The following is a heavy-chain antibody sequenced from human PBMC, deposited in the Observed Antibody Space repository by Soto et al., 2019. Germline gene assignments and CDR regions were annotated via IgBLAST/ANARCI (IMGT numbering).Heavy chain of an antibody. V-gene: IGHV4-34*01. CDR3: ARGSKGGLGRPLDY. Sequence: QVQLQQWGAGLLKPSETLSLTCAVYGGSFSGYYWSWIRQPPGKGLEWIGEINHSGSTNYNPSLKSRVTIPVDTSKNQFSLKLSSVTAADTAVYYCARGSKGGLGRPLDYWGQGTLVTVSS. J-gene: IGHJ4*02. CDR2: INHSGST. D-gene: IGHD2-15*01. CDR1: GGSFSGYY.